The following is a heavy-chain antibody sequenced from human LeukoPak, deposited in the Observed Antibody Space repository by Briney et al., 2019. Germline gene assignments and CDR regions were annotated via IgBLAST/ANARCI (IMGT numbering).Heavy chain of an antibody. D-gene: IGHD6-13*01. J-gene: IGHJ4*02. V-gene: IGHV4-39*07. CDR3: ARVYSSSWSHLLDY. CDR2: IYYSGST. Sequence: SETLSLTCTVSGGSISSSSYYWGWIRQPPGKGLEWIGSIYYSGSTYYNPSLKSRVTMSVNTSKNQFSLKLSSVTAADTAVYYCARVYSSSWSHLLDYWGQGTLVTVSS. CDR1: GGSISSSSYY.